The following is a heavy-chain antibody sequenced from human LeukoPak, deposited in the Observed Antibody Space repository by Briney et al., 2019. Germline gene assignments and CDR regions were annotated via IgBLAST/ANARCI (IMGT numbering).Heavy chain of an antibody. CDR3: ARDKYLSVAPAAGVPDY. Sequence: GGSLRLSCAASGFTFSSYAMSWVRQGSGKGLEWVANIRQDGSDKYYVDSVKGRFTISRDNAKNSLYLQMNSLRAEDTAVYYCARDKYLSVAPAAGVPDYWGQGTPVTVSS. CDR1: GFTFSSYA. CDR2: IRQDGSDK. D-gene: IGHD2-2*01. J-gene: IGHJ4*02. V-gene: IGHV3-7*01.